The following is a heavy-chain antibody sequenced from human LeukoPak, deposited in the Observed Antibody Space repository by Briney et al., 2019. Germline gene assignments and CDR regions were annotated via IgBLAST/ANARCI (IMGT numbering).Heavy chain of an antibody. Sequence: PGGSLRLSCAVSGFTFKDYAMMWVRQAPGRGLEWVSAIRASGGLRFYADSVKGRFTISRDNSKNTLYLQMNSLRAADTAVYYCARDPNGDYIGAFDMCGQGTKVTVSS. D-gene: IGHD4-17*01. CDR3: ARDPNGDYIGAFDM. CDR1: GFTFKDYA. V-gene: IGHV3-23*01. J-gene: IGHJ3*02. CDR2: IRASGGLR.